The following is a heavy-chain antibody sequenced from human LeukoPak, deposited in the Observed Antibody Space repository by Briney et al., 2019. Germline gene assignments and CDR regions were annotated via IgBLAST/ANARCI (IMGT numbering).Heavy chain of an antibody. D-gene: IGHD3-10*01. CDR1: GFTFSSYE. J-gene: IGHJ4*02. V-gene: IGHV3-48*03. CDR3: ARERYYGSGSSPLGY. Sequence: PGGSLRLSCAASGFTFSSYEMNWVRQAPGKGLEWVSYISSSGSTIYYADSVKGRFTISRDNAKNSLYLQMNSLRAEDTAVYYCARERYYGSGSSPLGYWGQGTLVTASS. CDR2: ISSSGSTI.